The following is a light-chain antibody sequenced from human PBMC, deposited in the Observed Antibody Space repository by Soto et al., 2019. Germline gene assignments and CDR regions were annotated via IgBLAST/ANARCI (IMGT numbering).Light chain of an antibody. J-gene: IGKJ5*01. CDR1: QNINNY. V-gene: IGKV1-33*01. CDR2: DAS. CDR3: HQSEHLPT. Sequence: DSQRNQSPSALTASEGDRVTIAFQASQNINNYLNWYQQKPGRAPKLLIYDASNLEAGVPSRFRGSGSGTDFTFTISRLQPEDIATYYCHQSEHLPTFGQGARLEIK.